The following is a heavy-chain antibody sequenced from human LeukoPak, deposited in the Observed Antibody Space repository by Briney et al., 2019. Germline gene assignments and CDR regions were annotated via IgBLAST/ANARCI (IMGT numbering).Heavy chain of an antibody. D-gene: IGHD2-2*01. CDR3: ARDYCSSTSCHAAKNWFDP. CDR2: IYFSGST. J-gene: IGHJ5*02. CDR1: GGSISSYY. V-gene: IGHV4-59*01. Sequence: PSETLSLTCTVSGGSISSYYWSWIRQPPGKGLEWIGSIYFSGSTNYNPSLKSRVTISVDTSQKQFSLKLISLTAADTAKYYCARDYCSSTSCHAAKNWFDPWGQGTLVTVSS.